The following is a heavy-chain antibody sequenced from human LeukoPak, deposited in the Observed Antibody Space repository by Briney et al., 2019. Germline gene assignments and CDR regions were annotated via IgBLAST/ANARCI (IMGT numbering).Heavy chain of an antibody. D-gene: IGHD3-22*01. V-gene: IGHV4-59*08. Sequence: PSETLSLTCTVSSGSITTYYWSWIRQPPGKGLEWIGYFHYSGSINYNPSLKSRVTISLDTSKNQFSLKLTSVTAADTAVYYCARQREDFYYGSSGYYYFDSWGQGTLVTVSS. CDR2: FHYSGSI. CDR3: ARQREDFYYGSSGYYYFDS. J-gene: IGHJ4*02. CDR1: SGSITTYY.